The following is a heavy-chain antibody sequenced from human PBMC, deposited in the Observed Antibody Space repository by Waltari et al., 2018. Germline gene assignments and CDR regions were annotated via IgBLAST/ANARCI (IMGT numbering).Heavy chain of an antibody. D-gene: IGHD2-15*01. J-gene: IGHJ5*02. V-gene: IGHV4-38-2*01. CDR3: ARHIVVVAASENWFDP. CDR1: GYSISSGYY. CDR2: IYHSGIT. Sequence: QVQLQESGPGLVKPSETLSLTCAVSGYSISSGYYWGWIRQPPGKGLEWIGSIYHSGITSCNPSLTSRVTIPVDTSKSQCSLKLSSVTAADTAVYYCARHIVVVAASENWFDPWGQGTLVTVSS.